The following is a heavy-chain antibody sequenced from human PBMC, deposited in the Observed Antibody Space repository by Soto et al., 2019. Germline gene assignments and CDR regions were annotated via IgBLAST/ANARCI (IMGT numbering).Heavy chain of an antibody. CDR3: ARGIVGALEYFQH. D-gene: IGHD1-26*01. CDR1: GGTLSSYA. V-gene: IGHV1-18*01. J-gene: IGHJ1*01. CDR2: ISAYNGNT. Sequence: ASVKVSCKASGGTLSSYAISWVRQAPGQGLEWMGWISAYNGNTNYAPKFQGRVTMTTDTSTSTAYMELRSLRSDDTAVYYCARGIVGALEYFQHWGQGTLVTV.